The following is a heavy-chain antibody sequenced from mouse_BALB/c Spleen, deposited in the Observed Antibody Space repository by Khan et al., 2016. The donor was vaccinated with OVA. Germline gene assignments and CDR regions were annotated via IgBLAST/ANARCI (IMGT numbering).Heavy chain of an antibody. CDR1: GYTFTDYV. V-gene: IGHV1-77*01. J-gene: IGHJ3*01. CDR2: IYPGSDGT. CDR3: ARAGWDVFAY. D-gene: IGHD4-1*01. Sequence: QVQLQQSGPELVKPGASVKMSCKASGYTFTDYVMNWVKQRTGQGLEWIGQIYPGSDGTYYNEKFKGKATLTADRSSSTAYMQLSSLTSEASAVYFCARAGWDVFAYWGQGTLVTVSA.